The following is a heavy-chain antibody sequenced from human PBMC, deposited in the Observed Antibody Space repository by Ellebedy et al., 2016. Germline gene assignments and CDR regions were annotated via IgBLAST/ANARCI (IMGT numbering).Heavy chain of an antibody. CDR3: ARRASIAARTLRDYYYYMDV. CDR2: IWYDGSNK. V-gene: IGHV3-33*01. CDR1: GFTFSSYG. J-gene: IGHJ6*03. Sequence: GESLKISCAASGFTFSSYGMHWVRQAPGKGLEWVAVIWYDGSNKYYADSVKGRFTISRDNSKNTLYLQMNSLRAEDTAVYYCARRASIAARTLRDYYYYMDVWGKGTTVTVSS. D-gene: IGHD6-6*01.